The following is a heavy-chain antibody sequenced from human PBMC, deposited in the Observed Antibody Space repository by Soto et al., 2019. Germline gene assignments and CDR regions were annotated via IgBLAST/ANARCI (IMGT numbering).Heavy chain of an antibody. J-gene: IGHJ5*02. CDR3: ARETTYDILTASYGSWFDP. D-gene: IGHD3-9*01. CDR1: GFTFSSHN. V-gene: IGHV3-21*01. CDR2: ISSSSTYI. Sequence: EVQLVESGGGLVKPGGSLRLSCAASGFTFSSHNMNWVRKAPGKGLEWVSSISSSSTYIYYADSVKGRFTIPRDNAKNSLYLQMNSLRAEDTAVYYCARETTYDILTASYGSWFDPWGQGTLVTVSS.